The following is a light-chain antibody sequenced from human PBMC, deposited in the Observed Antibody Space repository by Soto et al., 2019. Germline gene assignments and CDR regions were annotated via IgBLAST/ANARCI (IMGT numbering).Light chain of an antibody. J-gene: IGLJ3*02. CDR3: AAWDDILNGWV. CDR1: GSNIGSNT. V-gene: IGLV1-44*01. CDR2: TNN. Sequence: QSVLTQPPSASGTPGQRVTISCSGSGSNIGSNTVNWYQQLPGTAPKLLIYTNNQRPSGVPDRFSGSKSGTSASLAISGLQSEDEADYYCAAWDDILNGWVFGGGTKLTVL.